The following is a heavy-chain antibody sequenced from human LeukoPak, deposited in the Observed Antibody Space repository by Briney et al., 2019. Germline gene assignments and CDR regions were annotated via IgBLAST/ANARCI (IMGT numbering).Heavy chain of an antibody. J-gene: IGHJ4*02. CDR2: IDPSDSYT. Sequence: PGESLKISCKGSGYSCTTYWISWVRQMPGKGLEWMGRIDPSDSYTNYSPSFQGHVTISADNSISTVYLQWSSLKASDTAKYYCARHGGGSYYYFDYWGQGTLVTVSA. CDR3: ARHGGGSYYYFDY. V-gene: IGHV5-10-1*01. D-gene: IGHD1-26*01. CDR1: GYSCTTYW.